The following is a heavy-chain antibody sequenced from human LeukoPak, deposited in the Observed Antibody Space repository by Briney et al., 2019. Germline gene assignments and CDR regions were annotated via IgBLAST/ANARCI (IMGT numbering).Heavy chain of an antibody. D-gene: IGHD5-24*01. CDR2: FDPEDGET. V-gene: IGHV1-24*01. CDR1: GYTLTELS. CDR3: ATANVGMATIIPEYYFDY. Sequence: ASVKVSCKVSGYTLTELSMHWVRQAPGKGLEWMGGFDPEDGETIYAQKFQGRVTMTEDTSTDTAYMELSSLRSEDTAVYYCATANVGMATIIPEYYFDYWGQGTLVTVSS. J-gene: IGHJ4*02.